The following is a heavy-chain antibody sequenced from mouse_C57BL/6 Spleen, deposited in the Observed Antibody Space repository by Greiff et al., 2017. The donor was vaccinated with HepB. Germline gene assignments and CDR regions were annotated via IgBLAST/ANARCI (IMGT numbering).Heavy chain of an antibody. V-gene: IGHV1-22*01. Sequence: EVQLQQSGPELVKPGASVKMSCKASGYTFTDYNMHWVKQRHGKSLEWIGYINPNNGGTSYNQKFKGKATLTVNKSSSNAYMELRSLTSEDSAVYYCARFDYYGSSSYAMDYWGQGTSVTVSS. CDR1: GYTFTDYN. J-gene: IGHJ4*01. D-gene: IGHD1-1*01. CDR2: INPNNGGT. CDR3: ARFDYYGSSSYAMDY.